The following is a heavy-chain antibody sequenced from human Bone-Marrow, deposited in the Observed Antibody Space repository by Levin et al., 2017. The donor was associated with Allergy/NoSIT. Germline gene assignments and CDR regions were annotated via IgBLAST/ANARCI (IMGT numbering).Heavy chain of an antibody. CDR2: TYHSGST. CDR3: ARAVFSLMVRGNKEDDAFDI. V-gene: IGHV4-30-2*01. D-gene: IGHD3-10*01. CDR1: GGSISSGGYS. Sequence: SETLSLTCAVSGGSISSGGYSWSWIRQPPGKGLEWIGYTYHSGSTYYNPSLKSRVTISVDRSKNQFSLKLSSVTAADTAVYYCARAVFSLMVRGNKEDDAFDIWGQGTMVTVSS. J-gene: IGHJ3*02.